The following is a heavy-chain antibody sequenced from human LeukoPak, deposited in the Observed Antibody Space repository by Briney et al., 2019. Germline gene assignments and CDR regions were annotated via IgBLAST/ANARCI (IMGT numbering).Heavy chain of an antibody. CDR1: GYTFTRYG. D-gene: IGHD4-17*01. CDR2: ISAYNGNT. Sequence: ASVKISCKASGYTFTRYGITWVRQAPGQGPEWMGWISAYNGNTKYAQKLQGRVTMTTDTSTSTAYMELRSLRSDDTAIYYCARGATVPSPFDYWGQGTPVTVSS. CDR3: ARGATVPSPFDY. J-gene: IGHJ4*02. V-gene: IGHV1-18*01.